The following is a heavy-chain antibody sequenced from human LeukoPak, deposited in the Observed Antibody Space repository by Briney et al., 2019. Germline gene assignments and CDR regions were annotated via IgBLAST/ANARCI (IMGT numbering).Heavy chain of an antibody. J-gene: IGHJ2*01. CDR3: AGGYSSGWYFDL. V-gene: IGHV4-4*07. D-gene: IGHD6-19*01. CDR1: GGSTSSYY. Sequence: SETLSLTCTVSGGSTSSYYWSWIRQPAGKGPEWIGRIYTSGSITYNPSLKSRVSMSVDTSKNQFSLKLSSVTAADTAVYYCAGGYSSGWYFDLWGRGTLVTVSS. CDR2: IYTSGSI.